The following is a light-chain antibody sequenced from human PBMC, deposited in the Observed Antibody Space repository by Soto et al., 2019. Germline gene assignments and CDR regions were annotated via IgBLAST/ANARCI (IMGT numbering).Light chain of an antibody. CDR3: SAFAGSYSPYV. V-gene: IGLV2-8*01. J-gene: IGLJ1*01. CDR1: SSDIGVYDF. CDR2: QVN. Sequence: QSALTQPPSASGSPGQSVTISCTGTSSDIGVYDFDSWYQQHPGKAPKVIIYQVNKTPSGVPDRFSGSKSGNTASLTVSGLRPDDEADYYCSAFAGSYSPYVFGTGTKVTVL.